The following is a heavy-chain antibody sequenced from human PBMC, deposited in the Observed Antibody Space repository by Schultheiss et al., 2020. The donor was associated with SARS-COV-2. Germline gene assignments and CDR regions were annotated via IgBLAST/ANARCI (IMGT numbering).Heavy chain of an antibody. D-gene: IGHD2-2*01. V-gene: IGHV3-7*03. Sequence: GGSLKLSCAASGFTFSSYWMSWVRQAPGKGLEWVANIKQDGSEKYYVDSVKGRFTISRDNSKNTLYLQMNSLRAEDTALYYCAKDRWYQLLTYGMDVWGQGTTVTVSS. CDR3: AKDRWYQLLTYGMDV. J-gene: IGHJ6*02. CDR2: IKQDGSEK. CDR1: GFTFSSYW.